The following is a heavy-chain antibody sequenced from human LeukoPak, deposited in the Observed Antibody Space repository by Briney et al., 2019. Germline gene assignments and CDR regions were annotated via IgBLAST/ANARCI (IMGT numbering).Heavy chain of an antibody. J-gene: IGHJ3*02. CDR2: ISAYNRTT. CDR3: ARATIPAAGGAFDI. Sequence: GASVKASCKASGYTFSSYGISWVRQAPGQRVEWMARISAYNRTTHFAQNPQARVTMTTHPSTSPASMDPRSLRSDDTALYYCARATIPAAGGAFDIWGQGTMVTVSS. V-gene: IGHV1-18*01. D-gene: IGHD6-13*01. CDR1: GYTFSSYG.